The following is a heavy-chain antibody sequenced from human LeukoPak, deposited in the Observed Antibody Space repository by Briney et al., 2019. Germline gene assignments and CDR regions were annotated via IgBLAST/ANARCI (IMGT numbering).Heavy chain of an antibody. V-gene: IGHV4-34*01. D-gene: IGHD2-2*01. CDR3: ARAVGYCSSTSCYHGRFFDP. CDR1: GGSVSGYY. Sequence: SETLSLTCAVYGGSVSGYYWSWIRQPQGKGLEWIVEINHSGSTNYNTSLKSRVTISVDTTKNQFTQKLSPVTAADTAVYYCARAVGYCSSTSCYHGRFFDPWGQGTLVTVSS. J-gene: IGHJ5*02. CDR2: INHSGST.